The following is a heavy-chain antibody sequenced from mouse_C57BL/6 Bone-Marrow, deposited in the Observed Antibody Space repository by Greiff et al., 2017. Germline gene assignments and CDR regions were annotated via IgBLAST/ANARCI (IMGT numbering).Heavy chain of an antibody. V-gene: IGHV3-6*01. CDR3: ARAPLRRDFDY. D-gene: IGHD2-12*01. Sequence: EVHLVESGPGLVKPSQSLSLTCSVTGYSITSGYYWNWIRQFPGNKLEWMGYISYDGSNNYNPSLKNRISITRDTSKNQFFLKLNAVTTEDTATYYCARAPLRRDFDYWGQGTTLTVSS. CDR1: GYSITSGYY. CDR2: ISYDGSN. J-gene: IGHJ2*01.